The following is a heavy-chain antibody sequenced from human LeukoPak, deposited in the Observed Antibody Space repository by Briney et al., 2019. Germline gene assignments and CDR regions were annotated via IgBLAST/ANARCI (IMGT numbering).Heavy chain of an antibody. CDR1: GFTFSDNY. V-gene: IGHV3-11*04. CDR3: ARGPYWYFDL. J-gene: IGHJ2*01. CDR2: VSSSGSTI. Sequence: GGSLRLSCAASGFTFSDNYMSWIRQAPGKGLECVSYVSSSGSTIYYADSVKGRFTISRDNAKNSQYLQMNSLRAEDTAVYYCARGPYWYFDLWGRGTLVTASS.